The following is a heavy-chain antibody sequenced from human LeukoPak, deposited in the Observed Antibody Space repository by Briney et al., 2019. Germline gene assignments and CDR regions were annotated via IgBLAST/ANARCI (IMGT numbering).Heavy chain of an antibody. Sequence: GGSLRLSCVASGFRYSHYGMNWVRQAPGKGLEWVSGITSDSRGIYYADSVKGRFTISRDNSKNTLYLQMNSLRAEDTAVYYCAKDLRTETFYGSGGFDPWGQGTLVTVSS. V-gene: IGHV3-23*01. J-gene: IGHJ5*02. CDR1: GFRYSHYG. D-gene: IGHD3-10*01. CDR3: AKDLRTETFYGSGGFDP. CDR2: ITSDSRGI.